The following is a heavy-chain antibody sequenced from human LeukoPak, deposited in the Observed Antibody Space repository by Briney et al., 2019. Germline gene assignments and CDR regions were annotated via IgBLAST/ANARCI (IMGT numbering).Heavy chain of an antibody. CDR1: GFAFSTYW. CDR3: TRDFVF. V-gene: IGHV3-7*01. Sequence: QSGGSLRLSSAASGFAFSTYWMDWVRQAPGKGLEWVGNINQDGSVKHYVDSVRGRFTISRDNARISVYLQMNALRVEDTAVYYCTRDFVFWGQGTLVTASS. D-gene: IGHD3-3*01. CDR2: INQDGSVK. J-gene: IGHJ4*02.